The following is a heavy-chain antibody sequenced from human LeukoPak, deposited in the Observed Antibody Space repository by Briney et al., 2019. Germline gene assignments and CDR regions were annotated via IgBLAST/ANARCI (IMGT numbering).Heavy chain of an antibody. Sequence: SETLSLTCTVSGGSISSSSYYWGWIRQPPGKGLEWIGSIYYSGSTYYNPSLKSRVTISVDTSKNQFSLKLSSATAADTAVYYCARHVAVAGTEYFDYWGQGTLVTVSS. J-gene: IGHJ4*02. CDR2: IYYSGST. V-gene: IGHV4-39*01. CDR3: ARHVAVAGTEYFDY. CDR1: GGSISSSSYY. D-gene: IGHD6-19*01.